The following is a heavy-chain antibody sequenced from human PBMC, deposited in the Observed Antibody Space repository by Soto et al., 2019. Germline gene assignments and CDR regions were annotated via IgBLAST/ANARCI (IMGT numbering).Heavy chain of an antibody. V-gene: IGHV3-23*01. Sequence: EVQLLESGGDLVQPGGSLRLSCAASGITLANYAMNWVRQAPGKGLEWVASISGAGGAIYYADSVKGRFTISKDAAKNTLYLQMSSLRAEDTAVYYCAKAPNYFDGNSYRLYFDYWGQGTLVTVSS. CDR2: ISGAGGAI. D-gene: IGHD1-7*01. CDR3: AKAPNYFDGNSYRLYFDY. J-gene: IGHJ4*02. CDR1: GITLANYA.